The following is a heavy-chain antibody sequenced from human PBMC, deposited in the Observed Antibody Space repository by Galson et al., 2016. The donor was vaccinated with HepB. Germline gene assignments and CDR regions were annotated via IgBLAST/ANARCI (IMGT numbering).Heavy chain of an antibody. V-gene: IGHV3-30*03. D-gene: IGHD2-2*01. CDR2: ISFDGSNQ. J-gene: IGHJ4*02. Sequence: SLRLSCAASGFTFSASGMHWVRQAPGKGPEWLAVISFDGSNQFYADSVKGRFTISRDNSNNTLHPQMHSLRLEDTALYYCARDSYCTRTICYPYYFDFWGQGTLVAVSS. CDR1: GFTFSASG. CDR3: ARDSYCTRTICYPYYFDF.